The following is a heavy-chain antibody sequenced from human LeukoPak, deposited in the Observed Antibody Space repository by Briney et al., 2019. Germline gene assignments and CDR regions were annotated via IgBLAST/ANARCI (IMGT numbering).Heavy chain of an antibody. CDR2: FDPEDGET. CDR3: ATFVIPYYYYGMDV. D-gene: IGHD3-16*02. V-gene: IGHV1-24*01. J-gene: IGHJ6*02. Sequence: ASVKVSCKVSGYTLTELSMHWVRQAPGKGLEWMGGFDPEDGETIYAQKFQGRVTMTEDTSTDTAYMELSSLRSEDTAVYYCATFVIPYYYYGMDVWGQGTTVTVSS. CDR1: GYTLTELS.